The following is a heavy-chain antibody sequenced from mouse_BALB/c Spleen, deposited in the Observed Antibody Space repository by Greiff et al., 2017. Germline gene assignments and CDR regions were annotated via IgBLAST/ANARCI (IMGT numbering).Heavy chain of an antibody. V-gene: IGHV7-3*02. Sequence: EVMLVESGGGLVQPGGSLRLSCATSGFTFTDYYMSWVRQPPGKALEWLGFIRNKANGYTTEYSASVKGRFTISRDNSQSILYLQMNTLRAEDSATYYCARGWFAYWGQGTLVTVSA. CDR3: ARGWFAY. CDR1: GFTFTDYY. CDR2: IRNKANGYTT. J-gene: IGHJ3*01.